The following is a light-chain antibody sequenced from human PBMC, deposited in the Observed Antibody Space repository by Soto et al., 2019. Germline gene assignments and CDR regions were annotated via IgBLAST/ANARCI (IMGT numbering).Light chain of an antibody. V-gene: IGKV1-39*01. CDR1: QSISSY. Sequence: DIQMTQSPSSLSASVGDRVTITCRASQSISSYLNWYQQKPGKAPKLLIYAASSFQSGVPSRFSGSGSGTDFTLTISSLQPEDVATYYCQQSYGSPHTFGQGPQLEIK. CDR2: AAS. CDR3: QQSYGSPHT. J-gene: IGKJ2*01.